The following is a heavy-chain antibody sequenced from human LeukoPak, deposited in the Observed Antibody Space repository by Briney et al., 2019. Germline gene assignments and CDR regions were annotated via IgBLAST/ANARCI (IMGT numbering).Heavy chain of an antibody. Sequence: GGSLRLSCAASGFTFGSYGMSWVRQAPGKGLEWVSFITPNADRASYANSVRGRFTISRDNPRNTLYMQMNSLRDEDTAVYYCAIMHGYYDGSGYWVQWGQGTLVTVSS. J-gene: IGHJ1*01. CDR1: GFTFGSYG. D-gene: IGHD3-22*01. CDR2: ITPNADRA. V-gene: IGHV3-23*01. CDR3: AIMHGYYDGSGYWVQ.